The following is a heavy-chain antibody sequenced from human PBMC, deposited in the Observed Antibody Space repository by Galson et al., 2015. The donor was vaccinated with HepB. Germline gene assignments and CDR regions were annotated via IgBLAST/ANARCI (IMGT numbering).Heavy chain of an antibody. Sequence: SLRLSCAASGFTFSSYGMHWVRQAPGKGLEWVAVIWYDGSNKYYADSVKGRFTISRDNSKNTLYLQMNSLRAEDTAVYYCARDQTYYDFWSGYYPGGGLDYWGQGTLVTVPS. CDR2: IWYDGSNK. V-gene: IGHV3-33*01. CDR1: GFTFSSYG. J-gene: IGHJ4*02. CDR3: ARDQTYYDFWSGYYPGGGLDY. D-gene: IGHD3-3*01.